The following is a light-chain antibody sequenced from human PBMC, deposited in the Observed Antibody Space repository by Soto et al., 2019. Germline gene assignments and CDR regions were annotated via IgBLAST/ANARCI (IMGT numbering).Light chain of an antibody. CDR2: GYN. Sequence: QSVLTQPPSISGAPGLRVTISCTGSSTNIGAGYDVPWYQQVPGTAPKLLIYGYNKRPSGVPDRFSTSKSGTSASLVITGLQAEDEADYYCQSYDHSLSGSWIFGGGTKLTVL. V-gene: IGLV1-40*01. CDR3: QSYDHSLSGSWI. J-gene: IGLJ2*01. CDR1: STNIGAGYD.